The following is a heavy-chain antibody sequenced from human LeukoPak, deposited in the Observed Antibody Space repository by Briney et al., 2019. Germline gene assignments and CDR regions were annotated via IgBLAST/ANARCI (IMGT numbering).Heavy chain of an antibody. J-gene: IGHJ3*02. CDR3: ARPQDFGLTGMNAFDI. D-gene: IGHD7-27*01. Sequence: SETLSLTCTVSGGSISSYYWSWIRQPPGKGLEWIGYIYYSGSTNYNPSLKSRVTISVDTSKNQFSLKLSSVTAADTAVYYCARPQDFGLTGMNAFDIWGQGTMVTVSS. CDR2: IYYSGST. V-gene: IGHV4-59*01. CDR1: GGSISSYY.